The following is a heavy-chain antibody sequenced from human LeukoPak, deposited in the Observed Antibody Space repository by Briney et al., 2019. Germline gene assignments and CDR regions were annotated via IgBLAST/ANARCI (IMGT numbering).Heavy chain of an antibody. J-gene: IGHJ5*02. V-gene: IGHV1-24*01. CDR1: GYTLTELS. CDR2: FDPEDGET. D-gene: IGHD3-10*01. Sequence: GASVNVSCKFSGYTLTELSMHWVRQAPGKGLEWMGGFDPEDGETIYAQKFQGRVTMTEDTSTDTAYMELSSLRSEDTAVYYCATNYYGYNWFDPWGQGTLVTVSS. CDR3: ATNYYGYNWFDP.